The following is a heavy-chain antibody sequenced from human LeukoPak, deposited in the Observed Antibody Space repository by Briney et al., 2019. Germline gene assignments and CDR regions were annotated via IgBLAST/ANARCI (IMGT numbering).Heavy chain of an antibody. Sequence: SETLSLTCTVSGGSISSYYWSWIRQPPGKGLEWIGYIYYSGSTNYNPSLKNRVTISVDTSKNQFSLKLSSVTAADTAVYYCAREGNDSSGYSDAFDIWGQGTMVTVSS. CDR2: IYYSGST. V-gene: IGHV4-59*01. J-gene: IGHJ3*02. CDR1: GGSISSYY. D-gene: IGHD3-22*01. CDR3: AREGNDSSGYSDAFDI.